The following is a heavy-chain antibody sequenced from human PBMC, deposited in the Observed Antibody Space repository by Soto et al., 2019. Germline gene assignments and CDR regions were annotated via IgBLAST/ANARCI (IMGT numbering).Heavy chain of an antibody. CDR1: GYIFTDYY. J-gene: IGHJ3*02. Sequence: ASVKVSCKASGYIFTDYYMHWVRQAPGQELGWMGRINPYSGNTNYAQKLQGRVTMTTDTSTSTAYMELRSLRSDDTAVYYCARRYCSSTSCAFDIWGQGTMVTVSS. D-gene: IGHD2-2*01. CDR2: INPYSGNT. CDR3: ARRYCSSTSCAFDI. V-gene: IGHV1-18*04.